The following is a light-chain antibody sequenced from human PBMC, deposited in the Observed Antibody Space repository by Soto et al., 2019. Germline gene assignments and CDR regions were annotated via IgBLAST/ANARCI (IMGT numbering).Light chain of an antibody. J-gene: IGLJ7*01. CDR2: GNS. Sequence: QSVLTQPPSVSGAPGQSVTISCTGSSSNIGAGYDVHWYQQLPGTAPKLLIYGNSNRPSGVPDRFSGSKSGTSASLAITGLQDEDEADYYCQSYDSRLSGAVFGGGTQLTVL. V-gene: IGLV1-40*01. CDR3: QSYDSRLSGAV. CDR1: SSNIGAGYD.